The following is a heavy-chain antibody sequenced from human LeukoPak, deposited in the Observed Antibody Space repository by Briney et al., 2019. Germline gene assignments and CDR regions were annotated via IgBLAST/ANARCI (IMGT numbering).Heavy chain of an antibody. D-gene: IGHD6-13*01. Sequence: GGSLRLSCAASGFTFSSYAMIWVRQAPGKGLEWVSTISVSGVNTYYADSVRGRFTISRDDSKNTLYLQMNSLRADDTAVYYCVPSRKQLDNWFDPWGQGTLVTVSS. CDR2: ISVSGVNT. CDR1: GFTFSSYA. V-gene: IGHV3-23*01. J-gene: IGHJ5*02. CDR3: VPSRKQLDNWFDP.